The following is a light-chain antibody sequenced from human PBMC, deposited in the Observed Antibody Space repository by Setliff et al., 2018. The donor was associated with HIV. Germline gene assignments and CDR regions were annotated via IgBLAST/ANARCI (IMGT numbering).Light chain of an antibody. Sequence: QSVLAQPASVSGSPGQSITISCTGTSSDVGGYDFVSWYQQHPGRAPKLTIFEVKRRPSGVSNRFSGSKSGNTASLTISGLQAEDEATYFCSSYTGSDTFDVFGTGTKVTVL. V-gene: IGLV2-23*02. CDR2: EVK. CDR1: SSDVGGYDF. J-gene: IGLJ1*01. CDR3: SSYTGSDTFDV.